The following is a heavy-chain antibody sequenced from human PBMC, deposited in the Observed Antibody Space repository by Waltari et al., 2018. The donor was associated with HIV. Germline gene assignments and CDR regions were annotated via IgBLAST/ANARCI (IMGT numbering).Heavy chain of an antibody. Sequence: QLQLQESGPGLVKPSETMSLTCAVSGGSVSSSSYFWGWIRQPPGKGLEWVGRIYYTGGAYYNPSLKSRVTMSVDTSKNQFSLKVTSVTAADTSVYYCARHALRVGAAYWNFDLWGRGTLVTVSS. J-gene: IGHJ2*01. CDR3: ARHALRVGAAYWNFDL. CDR1: GGSVSSSSYF. V-gene: IGHV4-39*01. CDR2: IYYTGGA. D-gene: IGHD1-26*01.